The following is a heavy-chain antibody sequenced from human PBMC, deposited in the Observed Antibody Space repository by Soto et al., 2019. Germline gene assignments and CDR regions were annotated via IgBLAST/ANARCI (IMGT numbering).Heavy chain of an antibody. CDR2: INHGGST. CDR1: GGSLSGYY. V-gene: IGHV4-34*01. CDR3: ARRPDGFDY. J-gene: IGHJ4*02. Sequence: PSETLSLTCAVYGGSLSGYYWNWIRQPPGKGLEWIGEINHGGSTNYNPSLTSRVTLSVDTSKNQFSLNLASVTAADTAVYYCARRPDGFDYWGQGTLVTVSS.